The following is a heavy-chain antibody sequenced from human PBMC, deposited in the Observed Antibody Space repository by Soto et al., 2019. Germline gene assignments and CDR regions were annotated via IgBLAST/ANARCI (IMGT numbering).Heavy chain of an antibody. CDR3: ASLTGSYYPYYYYYRVNV. CDR1: GGTFSSDA. D-gene: IGHD1-26*01. J-gene: IGHJ6*02. Sequence: SVKVSCKASGGTFSSDAISWVRQAPGQGLEWMGGIIPIFGTANYAQKFQGRVTITADESTSTAYMELRSLRSEDTAGYYCASLTGSYYPYYYYYRVNVWAQATQATVTS. V-gene: IGHV1-69*13. CDR2: IIPIFGTA.